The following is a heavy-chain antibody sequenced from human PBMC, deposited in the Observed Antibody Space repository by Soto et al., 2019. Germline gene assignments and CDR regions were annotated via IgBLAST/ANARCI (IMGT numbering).Heavy chain of an antibody. Sequence: EVQLLESGGGLVQPGGSLRLSCAASGFTFSSYAMSWVRQAPGKGLEWVSAISGSGGSTYYADSVKGRFTISRDNSKNTLYLQMNSLRAEDTAVYYCAKGTSGSRYYYYYYGMDVWGQGTTVTVSS. D-gene: IGHD3-10*01. J-gene: IGHJ6*02. CDR1: GFTFSSYA. CDR3: AKGTSGSRYYYYYYGMDV. CDR2: ISGSGGST. V-gene: IGHV3-23*01.